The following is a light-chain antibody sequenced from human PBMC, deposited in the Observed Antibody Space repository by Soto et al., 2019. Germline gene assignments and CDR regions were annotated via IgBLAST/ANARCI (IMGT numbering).Light chain of an antibody. CDR1: QDISNY. Sequence: DIQMTQSPSSLSASVGDRVTITCQASQDISNYLNWYQQKPGKAPKLLIYDASNLETGVPSRFSGSGSGTDFTFTISSLQPEDIATYYCQQYHKLRALTFGGGTKVEIK. V-gene: IGKV1-33*01. CDR3: QQYHKLRALT. CDR2: DAS. J-gene: IGKJ4*01.